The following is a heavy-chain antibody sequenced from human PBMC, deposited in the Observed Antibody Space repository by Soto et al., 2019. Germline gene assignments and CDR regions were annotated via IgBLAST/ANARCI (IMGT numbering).Heavy chain of an antibody. Sequence: QVQLVQSGAEVKKPGSSVKVSCKASGGTFSSYTISWVRQAPGQGLEWMGRIIPILGIANYAQKFQGRVTITPDKSTSTAYMELSSLRSEDTAVYYCARDLRAAPPYAFAIWGQGTMVTVSS. CDR3: ARDLRAAPPYAFAI. J-gene: IGHJ3*02. V-gene: IGHV1-69*08. D-gene: IGHD3-9*01. CDR1: GGTFSSYT. CDR2: IIPILGIA.